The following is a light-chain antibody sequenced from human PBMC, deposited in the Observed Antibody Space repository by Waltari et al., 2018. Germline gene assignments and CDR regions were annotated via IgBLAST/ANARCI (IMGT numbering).Light chain of an antibody. CDR2: LAS. CDR3: MQGLQIPDT. CDR1: QSLLHSNGYNY. V-gene: IGKV2-28*01. J-gene: IGKJ5*01. Sequence: DIVMTQSPLSLPVTPGEPASISCRSSQSLLHSNGYNYLDWYVKKPGQSPQLLIYLASKRASGVPYRFIGSGSGTDVTLKISRVESEDVGIYYSMQGLQIPDTFAQGTRLEIK.